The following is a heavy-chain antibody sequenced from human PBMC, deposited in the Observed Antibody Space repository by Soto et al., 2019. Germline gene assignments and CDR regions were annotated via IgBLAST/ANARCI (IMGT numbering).Heavy chain of an antibody. CDR3: AKIFYGSGYFYNGLDV. Sequence: GGSLRLSCAASGFTFSSYAMSWVRQAPGKGLEWVSAISGSGGTTYYADSVKGRFTISRDNSRNTLYLQMNSLRAEDTAEYYCAKIFYGSGYFYNGLDVWGQGTTVTVSS. CDR1: GFTFSSYA. V-gene: IGHV3-23*01. CDR2: ISGSGGTT. J-gene: IGHJ6*02. D-gene: IGHD3-10*01.